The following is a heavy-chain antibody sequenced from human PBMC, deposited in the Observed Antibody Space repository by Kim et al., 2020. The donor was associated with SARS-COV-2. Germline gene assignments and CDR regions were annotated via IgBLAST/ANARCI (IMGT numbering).Heavy chain of an antibody. D-gene: IGHD6-19*01. CDR1: GFTFSSYA. V-gene: IGHV3-23*01. CDR3: AKRIIAVAGSNYYYYGMDV. J-gene: IGHJ6*02. CDR2: ISGSGGST. Sequence: GGSLRLSCAASGFTFSSYAMSWVRQAPGKGLEWVSAISGSGGSTYYADSVKGRFTISRDNSKNTLYLQMNSLRAEDTAVYYCAKRIIAVAGSNYYYYGMDVWGQGTTVTVSS.